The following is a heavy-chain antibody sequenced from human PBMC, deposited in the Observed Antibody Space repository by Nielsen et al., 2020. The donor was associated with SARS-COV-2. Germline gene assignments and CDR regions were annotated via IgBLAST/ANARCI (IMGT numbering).Heavy chain of an antibody. CDR3: ARPYDSSGYYFIL. V-gene: IGHV4-39*07. CDR2: IYYSGST. J-gene: IGHJ4*02. D-gene: IGHD3-22*01. CDR1: GGSISSNSYY. Sequence: SETLSLTCTVSGGSISSNSYYWGWIRQPPGKGLEWIGSIYYSGSTYYNPSLKSRVTISVDTSKNQFSLKLSSVTAADTAVYYCARPYDSSGYYFILWGQGTLVTVSS.